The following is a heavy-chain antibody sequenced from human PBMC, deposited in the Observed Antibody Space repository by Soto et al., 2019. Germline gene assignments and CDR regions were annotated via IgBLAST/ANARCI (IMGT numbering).Heavy chain of an antibody. Sequence: ASETLSLTCAVSGYSISIGYYWVCIRQPPGRGLEWIWSISHSGTTYYNPSLRSRVTISIDTSNNQFSLKLSSVTAADTAVYYCARASGGNSGWGHWYDPWGQGTLVTVSS. V-gene: IGHV4-38-2*01. J-gene: IGHJ5*02. CDR1: GYSISIGYY. CDR2: ISHSGTT. CDR3: ARASGGNSGWGHWYDP. D-gene: IGHD2-21*02.